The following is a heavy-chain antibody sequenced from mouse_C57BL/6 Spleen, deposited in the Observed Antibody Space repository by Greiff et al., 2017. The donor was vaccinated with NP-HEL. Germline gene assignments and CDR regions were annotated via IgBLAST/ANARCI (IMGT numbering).Heavy chain of an antibody. Sequence: QVQLQQSGPELVKPGASVKISCKASGYAFSSSWMNWVKQRPGKGLEWIGRIYPGDGDTNYNGKFKGKATLTADKSSSTAYMQLSSLTSEDSAVYFCAGTSTVVVNFDYWGQGTTLTVSS. V-gene: IGHV1-82*01. CDR1: GYAFSSSW. CDR2: IYPGDGDT. CDR3: AGTSTVVVNFDY. J-gene: IGHJ2*01. D-gene: IGHD1-1*01.